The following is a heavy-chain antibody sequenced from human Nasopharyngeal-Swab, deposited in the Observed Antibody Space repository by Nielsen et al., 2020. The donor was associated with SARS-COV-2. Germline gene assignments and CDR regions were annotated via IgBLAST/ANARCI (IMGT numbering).Heavy chain of an antibody. D-gene: IGHD3-9*01. Sequence: WIRQPPGKGLEWIGSIYYSGSTYYNPSLKSRVTISVDTSKNQFSLKLSSVTAADTAVYYCARESVLRYFDWEYYYYGMDVWGQGTTVTASS. V-gene: IGHV4-39*02. CDR2: IYYSGST. J-gene: IGHJ6*02. CDR3: ARESVLRYFDWEYYYYGMDV.